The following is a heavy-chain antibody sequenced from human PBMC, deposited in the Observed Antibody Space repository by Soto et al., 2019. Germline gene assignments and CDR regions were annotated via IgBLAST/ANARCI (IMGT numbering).Heavy chain of an antibody. CDR3: ARGDATKIVVTTYYAMDV. D-gene: IGHD3-9*01. CDR1: GYTFTNYA. V-gene: IGHV1-3*01. CDR2: INAGNGKT. J-gene: IGHJ6*02. Sequence: ASVKVSCKASGYTFTNYAIHWVRQAPGQRLEWMGWINAGNGKTKYSQNFQGRVTITRDTSTSIVYMDVNSLRSEDTAVYYCARGDATKIVVTTYYAMDVWGQGTTVTVSS.